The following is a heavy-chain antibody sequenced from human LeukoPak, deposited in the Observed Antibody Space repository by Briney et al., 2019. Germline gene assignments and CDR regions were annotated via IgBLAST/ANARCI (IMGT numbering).Heavy chain of an antibody. CDR2: IKQDGSEK. CDR1: GFTFSSYW. Sequence: GGSLRLSCAASGFTFSSYWMSWVRQAPGKGLEWVANIKQDGSEKYYVDSVKGRFTISRDNAKNSLYLQMNSLRAEDTAVYYCVRWIQLWLDAFDIWGQGTIVTVSS. D-gene: IGHD5-18*01. V-gene: IGHV3-7*01. CDR3: VRWIQLWLDAFDI. J-gene: IGHJ3*02.